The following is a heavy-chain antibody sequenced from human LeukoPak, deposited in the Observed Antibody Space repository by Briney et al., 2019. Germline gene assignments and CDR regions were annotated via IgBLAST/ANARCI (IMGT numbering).Heavy chain of an antibody. J-gene: IGHJ6*02. CDR3: AKDQFGSGGRGYYGMDV. D-gene: IGHD3-10*01. CDR1: GFTFSSYA. Sequence: GGSLRLSCAASGFTFSSYAMSWVRQAPGKGLEWVSTISGSGGSTYYADSEKGRFTISRDNSKNTLYLQMNSLRVEDTAVYYCAKDQFGSGGRGYYGMDVWGQGTTVTVSS. CDR2: ISGSGGST. V-gene: IGHV3-23*01.